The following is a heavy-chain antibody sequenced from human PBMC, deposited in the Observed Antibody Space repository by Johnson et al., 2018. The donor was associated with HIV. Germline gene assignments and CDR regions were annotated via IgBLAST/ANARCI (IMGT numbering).Heavy chain of an antibody. D-gene: IGHD6-6*01. CDR1: GFTFSSYG. Sequence: VQLVESGGGVVQPGGSLRLSCAASGFTFSSYGMHWVRQAPGKGLEWVVVIRYDGSNKYYADSAKGRFTISRDNSKNTLYLQMNSLRAEDTAVYYCATGASSDAFDIWGQGTMVTVSS. CDR3: ATGASSDAFDI. CDR2: IRYDGSNK. V-gene: IGHV3-30*02. J-gene: IGHJ3*02.